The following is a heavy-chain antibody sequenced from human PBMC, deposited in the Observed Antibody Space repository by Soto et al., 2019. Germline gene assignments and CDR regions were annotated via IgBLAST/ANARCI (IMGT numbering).Heavy chain of an antibody. Sequence: PGGSLRLSCAASGFTFSSYSMNWVRQAPGKGLEWVSSISSSSSYIYYADSVKGRFTISRDNAKNSLYLQMNSLRAEDTAVYYCARDLRETYYDFWSGYYFDYWGQGTLVTVSS. CDR2: ISSSSSYI. CDR3: ARDLRETYYDFWSGYYFDY. J-gene: IGHJ4*02. D-gene: IGHD3-3*01. V-gene: IGHV3-21*01. CDR1: GFTFSSYS.